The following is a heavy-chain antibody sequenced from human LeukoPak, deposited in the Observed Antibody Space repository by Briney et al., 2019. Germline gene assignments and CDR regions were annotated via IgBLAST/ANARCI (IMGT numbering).Heavy chain of an antibody. CDR1: GFSISNGYY. Sequence: PSETLSLTCTVSGFSISNGYYWGWIRQPPGKGLEWIGSIHHSGSPYYKSSLKSRVTISFDMTRNQFSLKLNSVTAADTAVYYCARQVGRMTTVTADFDHWGQGTLVTVSS. D-gene: IGHD4-17*01. CDR3: ARQVGRMTTVTADFDH. CDR2: IHHSGSP. V-gene: IGHV4-38-2*02. J-gene: IGHJ4*02.